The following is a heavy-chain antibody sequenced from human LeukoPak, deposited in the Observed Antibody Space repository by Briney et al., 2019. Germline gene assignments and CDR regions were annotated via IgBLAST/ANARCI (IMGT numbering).Heavy chain of an antibody. J-gene: IGHJ4*02. Sequence: GASVKVSCKASGYIFTGYYMHWVRQAPGQGLEWMGWINPNSGRTIYAQKFQGRVTMTRDTSISTAYMELSRLRSDDTAVYYCARLGYSSGGDYWGQGALVTVSS. CDR3: ARLGYSSGGDY. V-gene: IGHV1-2*02. D-gene: IGHD6-19*01. CDR1: GYIFTGYY. CDR2: INPNSGRT.